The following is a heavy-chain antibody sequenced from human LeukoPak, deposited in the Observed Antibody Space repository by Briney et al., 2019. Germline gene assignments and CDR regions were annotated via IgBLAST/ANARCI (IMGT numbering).Heavy chain of an antibody. Sequence: GGSLRLSCAASGFTFSSYAMSWVRQAPGKGLEWVSVISGSGGSTYYVDSVKGRFNISRDNSKNTLHLQMNSLRAEDTAVYYCAKASSKVAGTAIGYWGQGTLVTVSS. CDR1: GFTFSSYA. D-gene: IGHD6-19*01. CDR3: AKASSKVAGTAIGY. CDR2: ISGSGGST. V-gene: IGHV3-23*01. J-gene: IGHJ4*02.